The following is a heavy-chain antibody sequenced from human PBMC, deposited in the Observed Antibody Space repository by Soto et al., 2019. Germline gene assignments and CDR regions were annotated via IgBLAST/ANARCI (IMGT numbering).Heavy chain of an antibody. CDR2: ISYDGSNT. J-gene: IGHJ4*02. Sequence: QVQLVESGGGVVQPGRSLRLSCAASGFPFTTYGMHWVREGPGKGLEWVAVISYDGSNTYYADSVKGRFTISRDNSKNTLYRPMNSLRPEDTALYYCVGGQYYFDYRGQGTLVTVSS. D-gene: IGHD3-10*01. CDR3: VGGQYYFDY. CDR1: GFPFTTYG. V-gene: IGHV3-30*03.